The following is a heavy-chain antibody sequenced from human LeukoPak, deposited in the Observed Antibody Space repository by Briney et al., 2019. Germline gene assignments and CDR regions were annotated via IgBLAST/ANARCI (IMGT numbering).Heavy chain of an antibody. D-gene: IGHD3-22*01. V-gene: IGHV4-30-4*08. CDR3: ASSYTYYYDSSGYSLDY. Sequence: SQTLSLTCTVSGGSISSGDYYWSWIRQPPGKGLEWIGYIYYSGSTYYNPSLKSQVTISVDTSKNQFSLKLSSVTAADTAVYYCASSYTYYYDSSGYSLDYWGQGTLVTVSS. CDR2: IYYSGST. CDR1: GGSISSGDYY. J-gene: IGHJ4*02.